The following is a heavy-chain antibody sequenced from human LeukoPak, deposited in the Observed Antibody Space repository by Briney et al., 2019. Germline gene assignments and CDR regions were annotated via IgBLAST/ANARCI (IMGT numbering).Heavy chain of an antibody. CDR3: ATDFYDST. CDR2: IRSNSDGGTI. CDR1: GFTFSNAW. J-gene: IGHJ5*02. V-gene: IGHV3-15*07. D-gene: IGHD3-22*01. Sequence: GGSLRPSCATSGFTFSNAWMNWVRQAPGKGLEWVGRIRSNSDGGTIGYAAPVKGRFTLSRDDSKTTLYLQMNSLQTEDTAVYYCATDFYDSTWGQGTLVTVSS.